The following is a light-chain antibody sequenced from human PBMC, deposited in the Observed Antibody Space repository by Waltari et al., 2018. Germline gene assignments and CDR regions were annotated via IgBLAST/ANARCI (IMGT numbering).Light chain of an antibody. Sequence: EIVMTQSPDSLAVSLGERVTINCRSSQSVFYSSNNKDYLAWYQQKPGQPPRKLIYWASTRESGVPDRFSGSGSGTDFALTISRLQAEDVAVYYCQQYYSTPFTFGQGTKLEF. CDR2: WAS. CDR1: QSVFYSSNNKDY. CDR3: QQYYSTPFT. J-gene: IGKJ2*01. V-gene: IGKV4-1*01.